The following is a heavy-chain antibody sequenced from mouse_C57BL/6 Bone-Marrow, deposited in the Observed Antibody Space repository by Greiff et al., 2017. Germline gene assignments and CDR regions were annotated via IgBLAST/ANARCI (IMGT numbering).Heavy chain of an antibody. D-gene: IGHD1-1*01. CDR2: INPSNGGT. J-gene: IGHJ3*01. Sequence: VKQRPGQGLEWIGNINPSNGGTNYNEKFKSKATLTVDKSSSTAYMQLSSLTSEDSAVYYCASYYGTSSAWFAYWGQGTLVTVSA. V-gene: IGHV1-53*01. CDR3: ASYYGTSSAWFAY.